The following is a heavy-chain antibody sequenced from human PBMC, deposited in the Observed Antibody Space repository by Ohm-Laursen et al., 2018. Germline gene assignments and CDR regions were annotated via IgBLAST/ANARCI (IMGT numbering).Heavy chain of an antibody. CDR1: GSTFSSYA. CDR2: ISGSGSNT. J-gene: IGHJ3*02. CDR3: AKGRVRSSPGRDAFDI. Sequence: SLRLSCAASGSTFSSYAMTWVRQAPGKGLEWVSGISGSGSNTYYVDSVKGRFTISRDNSKSTLSLQMNSLGADDSAVYYCAKGRVRSSPGRDAFDIWGQGTMVTVSS. V-gene: IGHV3-23*01.